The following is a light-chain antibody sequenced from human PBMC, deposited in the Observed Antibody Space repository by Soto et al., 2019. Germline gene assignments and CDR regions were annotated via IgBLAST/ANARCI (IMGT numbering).Light chain of an antibody. V-gene: IGKV3-11*01. CDR1: ENVRTF. J-gene: IGKJ1*01. Sequence: PGERATLSCRASENVRTFVDWYQQKPGQAPRLLIYGASNRATDIPARFSGSGSGTDFTLTISNLEPEDFAVYYCQQHSHWPPWTFGRGTRVEIQ. CDR3: QQHSHWPPWT. CDR2: GAS.